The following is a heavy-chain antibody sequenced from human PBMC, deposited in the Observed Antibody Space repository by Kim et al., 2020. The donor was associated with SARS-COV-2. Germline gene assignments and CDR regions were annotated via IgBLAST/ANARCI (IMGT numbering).Heavy chain of an antibody. J-gene: IGHJ4*02. V-gene: IGHV3-23*01. CDR2: ISGSGGST. CDR1: GFTFSSYA. CDR3: AKDRGWLQPGSYFDY. D-gene: IGHD5-12*01. Sequence: LSLTCAASGFTFSSYAMSWVRQAPGKGLEWVSAISGSGGSTYYADSVKGRFTISRDNSKNTLYLQMNSLRAEDTAVYYCAKDRGWLQPGSYFDYWGQGTLVTVSS.